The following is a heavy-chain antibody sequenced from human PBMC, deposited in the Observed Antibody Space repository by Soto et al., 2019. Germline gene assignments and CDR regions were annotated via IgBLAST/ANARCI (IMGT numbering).Heavy chain of an antibody. Sequence: EVQLVESGGGLVQPGGSLRLSCEASGFTVSSNYMSWVRQAPGKGLGWVSILYSGGSTHYADSVKGRFTISRHNPTNTLYLQMNSLRTEDTAVYYCARQVGLYYFDHWGQGTLVTVSS. J-gene: IGHJ4*02. V-gene: IGHV3-53*04. CDR2: LYSGGST. D-gene: IGHD2-15*01. CDR3: ARQVGLYYFDH. CDR1: GFTVSSNY.